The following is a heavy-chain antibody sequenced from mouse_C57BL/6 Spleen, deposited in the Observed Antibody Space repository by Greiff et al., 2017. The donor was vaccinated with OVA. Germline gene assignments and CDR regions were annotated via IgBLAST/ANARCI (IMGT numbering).Heavy chain of an antibody. CDR2: IYPRSGNT. Sequence: VQLQESGAELARPGASVKLSCKASGYTFTSYGISWVKQRTGQGLEWIGEIYPRSGNTYYNEKFKGKATLTADKSSSTAYMELRSLTSEDSAVYFGERDYYGSSYDWYFDVWGKGTTVTVSS. V-gene: IGHV1-81*01. CDR3: ERDYYGSSYDWYFDV. D-gene: IGHD1-1*01. CDR1: GYTFTSYG. J-gene: IGHJ1*03.